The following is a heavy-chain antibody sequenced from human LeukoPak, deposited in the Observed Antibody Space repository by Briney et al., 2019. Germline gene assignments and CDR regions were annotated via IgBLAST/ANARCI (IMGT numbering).Heavy chain of an antibody. D-gene: IGHD2-15*01. J-gene: IGHJ4*02. CDR2: IKQDGSEK. CDR3: ARDKVAATYDY. CDR1: GFTFSSYW. V-gene: IGHV3-7*01. Sequence: PGGSLRLSCAASGFTFSSYWMSWARQAPGKGLEWVANIKQDGSEKYYVDSVKGRFTISRDNAKNSLYLQMNSLRAEDTAVYYCARDKVAATYDYWGQGTLVTVSS.